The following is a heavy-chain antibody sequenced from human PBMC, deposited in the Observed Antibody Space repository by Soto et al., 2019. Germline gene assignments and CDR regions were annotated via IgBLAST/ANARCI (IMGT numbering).Heavy chain of an antibody. J-gene: IGHJ5*02. V-gene: IGHV4-59*08. D-gene: IGHD1-1*01. CDR3: ARQGDWNANWFDP. CDR2: IYYSGST. Sequence: SETLSLTCTVSGGSISSYYWSWIRQPPGKGLEWIGYIYYSGSTNYNPSLKSRVTISVDTSKNQFSLKLSSVTAADTAVYYCARQGDWNANWFDPWGQGTLVTVSS. CDR1: GGSISSYY.